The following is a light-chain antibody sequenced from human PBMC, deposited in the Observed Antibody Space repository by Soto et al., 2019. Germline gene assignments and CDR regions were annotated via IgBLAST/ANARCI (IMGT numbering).Light chain of an antibody. CDR2: TAS. CDR1: QSISSY. CDR3: QQSYSTPQT. J-gene: IGKJ1*01. V-gene: IGKV1-39*01. Sequence: DIQMTQSPSSLSASAGDRVTITCRASQSISSYLNWYQQQPGKAPKLLISTASLLESGVPSRFRDSGSGTHFTLTISSLQPEDYATYYCQQSYSTPQTFGKGTKVDIK.